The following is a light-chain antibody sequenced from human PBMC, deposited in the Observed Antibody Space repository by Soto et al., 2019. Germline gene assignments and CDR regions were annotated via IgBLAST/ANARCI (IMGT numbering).Light chain of an antibody. V-gene: IGLV4-69*01. CDR1: SGHSNYA. J-gene: IGLJ2*01. CDR3: QTWGTGIQV. Sequence: QSVLTQSPSASASLGASVKLTCTLSSGHSNYAIAWHQQRPEKGPRHLMKLNSDGSHSKGDGIPDRFSGSISGAERYLAISRLQSEDEADYYCQTWGTGIQVFGGGTKLTVL. CDR2: LNSDGSH.